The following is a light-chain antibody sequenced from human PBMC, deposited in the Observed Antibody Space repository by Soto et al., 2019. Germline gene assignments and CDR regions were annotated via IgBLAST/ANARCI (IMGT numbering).Light chain of an antibody. Sequence: QSVLAQPASESGLPGQAITIACTGTTSDIAGYNYVSWYQQHPGKAPKLLIYEVTSRASGVSHRFSGSNSGNTASLTISRLQAEEEAEYYSNLSTSASFYVFGTGTKVTVL. J-gene: IGLJ1*01. CDR3: NLSTSASFYV. CDR1: TSDIAGYNY. V-gene: IGLV2-14*01. CDR2: EVT.